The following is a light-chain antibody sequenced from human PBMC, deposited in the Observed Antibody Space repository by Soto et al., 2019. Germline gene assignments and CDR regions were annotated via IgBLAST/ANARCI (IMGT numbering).Light chain of an antibody. CDR2: KAS. CDR1: QSISNW. Sequence: DIQMTQSPSTLSASVGDRVTITCRASQSISNWLAWYQQKPGKAPKLLIYKASNLQSGVPSRFSGSGSGTEFTLTISSLQPDDFATYYCQQYNYYSRTFGQGTKWIS. V-gene: IGKV1-5*03. J-gene: IGKJ1*01. CDR3: QQYNYYSRT.